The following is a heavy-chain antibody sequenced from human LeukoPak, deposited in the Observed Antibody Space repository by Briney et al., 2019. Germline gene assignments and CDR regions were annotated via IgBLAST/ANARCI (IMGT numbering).Heavy chain of an antibody. CDR3: ARDNYAGANWFDP. Sequence: ASVKVSCKASGGTFSSYAISWVRQAPGQGHEWMGGIIPIFGTANYAQKFQGRVTITTDESTSTAYMELSSLRSEATAVYYCARDNYAGANWFDPWGQGTLVTVSS. V-gene: IGHV1-69*05. CDR2: IIPIFGTA. D-gene: IGHD1-7*01. J-gene: IGHJ5*02. CDR1: GGTFSSYA.